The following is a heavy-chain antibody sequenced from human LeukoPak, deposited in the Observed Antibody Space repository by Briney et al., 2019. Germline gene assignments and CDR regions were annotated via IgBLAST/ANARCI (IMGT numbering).Heavy chain of an antibody. V-gene: IGHV3-74*01. CDR2: IYGDGSFT. J-gene: IGHJ4*02. CDR3: AKDRDSSGCSLDY. D-gene: IGHD6-19*01. CDR1: GFTFSNFL. Sequence: GGSLRLSCAASGFTFSNFLMHWVRQAPGKGLVWVALIYGDGSFTRYADSVKGRFTISRDNSKNTLYLQMNSLRAEDTAVYYCAKDRDSSGCSLDYWGQGTLVTVSS.